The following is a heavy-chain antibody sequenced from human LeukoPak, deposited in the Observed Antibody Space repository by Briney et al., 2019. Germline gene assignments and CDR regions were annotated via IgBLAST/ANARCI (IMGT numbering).Heavy chain of an antibody. J-gene: IGHJ4*02. D-gene: IGHD1-26*01. CDR3: ARERGELHRELDS. V-gene: IGHV1-46*01. CDR1: GYTFTGYY. CDR2: INPSGGSA. Sequence: GASVKVSCKASGYTFTGYYIHWVRQAPGQGLQWMGMINPSGGSAIYAQKFQGRVTMTSDTSTSTVYMELRSLRSEDTALYFCARERGELHRELDSWGQGTLVTVSS.